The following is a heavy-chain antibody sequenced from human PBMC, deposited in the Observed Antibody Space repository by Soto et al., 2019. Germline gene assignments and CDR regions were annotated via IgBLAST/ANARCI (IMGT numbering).Heavy chain of an antibody. CDR2: IIPIFGTA. CDR1: GGTFSSYA. D-gene: IGHD2-8*01. J-gene: IGHJ4*02. V-gene: IGHV1-69*13. Sequence: ASVKVSCKASGGTFSSYAISWVRQAPGQGLEWMGGIIPIFGTANYAQKFQGRVTITADESTSTAYMELSSLRSEDTAVYYCAAPTAYCTNGVCSYWGQGTLDTVSS. CDR3: AAPTAYCTNGVCSY.